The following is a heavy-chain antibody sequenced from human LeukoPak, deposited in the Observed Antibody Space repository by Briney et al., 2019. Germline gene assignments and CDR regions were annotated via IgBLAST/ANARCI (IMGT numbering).Heavy chain of an antibody. D-gene: IGHD3-22*01. CDR2: ISTSGGST. CDR3: AKETYFYDSSGYYSPSSFDY. J-gene: IGHJ4*02. Sequence: PGGSLRLSCAASGFTFSSYAMSWVRQAPGKGLEWVSAISTSGGSTYYADSVKGRFTISRDNSKNTLYLQMNSLRAEDTAVYYCAKETYFYDSSGYYSPSSFDYWGQGTLVTVSS. CDR1: GFTFSSYA. V-gene: IGHV3-23*01.